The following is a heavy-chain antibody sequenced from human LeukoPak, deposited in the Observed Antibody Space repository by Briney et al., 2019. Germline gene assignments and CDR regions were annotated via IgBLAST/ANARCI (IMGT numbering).Heavy chain of an antibody. CDR1: GFTFSDYY. D-gene: IGHD3-10*01. J-gene: IGHJ6*02. CDR2: ISSSGSTI. V-gene: IGHV3-11*01. CDR3: ARGSYSFYYYYGMDV. Sequence: PGGSLRLSCAASGFTFSDYYMSWIRQAPGKGLDLVSYISSSGSTIYYADSVKGRFTISRDNAKNSLYLQMNSLRAEDTAVYYCARGSYSFYYYYGMDVWGQGTTVTVSS.